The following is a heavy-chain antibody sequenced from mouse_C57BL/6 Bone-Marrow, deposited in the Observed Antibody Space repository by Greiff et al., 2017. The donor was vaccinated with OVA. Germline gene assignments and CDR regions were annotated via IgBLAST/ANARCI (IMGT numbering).Heavy chain of an antibody. V-gene: IGHV2-2*01. CDR1: GFSLTSYG. J-gene: IGHJ4*01. Sequence: VKLVESGPGLVQPSQSLSITCTVSGFSLTSYGVHWVRQSPGKGLEWLGVIWSGGSTDYNAAFISRLSISKDNSKSQVFFKMNSLQADDTAIYYCARKGGDYYGSSSYYAMDYWGQGTSVTVSS. CDR3: ARKGGDYYGSSSYYAMDY. CDR2: IWSGGST. D-gene: IGHD1-1*01.